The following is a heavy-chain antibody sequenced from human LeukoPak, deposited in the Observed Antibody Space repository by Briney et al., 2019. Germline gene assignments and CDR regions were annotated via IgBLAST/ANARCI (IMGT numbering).Heavy chain of an antibody. D-gene: IGHD3-22*01. CDR2: ISWNSGSI. CDR3: AKATRPYYYDSSGYYDASDI. V-gene: IGHV3-9*01. Sequence: SLRLSCAASGFTFDDYAMHWVRQAPGKGLEWVSGISWNSGSIGYADSVKGRFTISRDNAKNSLYLQMNSLRAEDTALYYCAKATRPYYYDSSGYYDASDIWGQGTMVTVSS. CDR1: GFTFDDYA. J-gene: IGHJ3*02.